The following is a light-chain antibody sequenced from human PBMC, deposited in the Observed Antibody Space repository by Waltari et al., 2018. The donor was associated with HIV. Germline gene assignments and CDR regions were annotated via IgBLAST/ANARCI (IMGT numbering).Light chain of an antibody. CDR2: DNN. CDR1: RSTLANDY. J-gene: IGLJ2*01. CDR3: GTWDPRLSVGV. Sequence: QSVLTQPPSVSAAPGQTVTISCSGSRSTLANDYVSWYQHVPGAAPNLLIYDNNKRPSGIPDRFSGSKSGTSATLDITGLQTGDEADYYCGTWDPRLSVGVFGGGTKLTVL. V-gene: IGLV1-51*01.